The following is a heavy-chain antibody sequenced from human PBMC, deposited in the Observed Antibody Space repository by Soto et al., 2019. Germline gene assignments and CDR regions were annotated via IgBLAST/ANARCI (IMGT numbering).Heavy chain of an antibody. V-gene: IGHV1-69*06. Sequence: QVQLVQSGAEVKKPGSSVKVSCKASGGTFSSYAISWVRQAPGQGLEWMGGIIPISGTANYAQKFQGRVTISADKSTNTAYMELSSLRSEDTAVYYCARSQGSSTSLEIYYCYYYGMDVWGQGTTVTVSS. CDR3: ARSQGSSTSLEIYYCYYYGMDV. J-gene: IGHJ6*02. CDR2: IIPISGTA. D-gene: IGHD2-2*01. CDR1: GGTFSSYA.